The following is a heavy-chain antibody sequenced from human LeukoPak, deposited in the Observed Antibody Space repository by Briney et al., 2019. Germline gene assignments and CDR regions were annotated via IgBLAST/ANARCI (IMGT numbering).Heavy chain of an antibody. J-gene: IGHJ4*02. CDR2: IDWNSDSI. CDR1: GFSFEDFA. Sequence: GGSLRLSCAASGFSFEDFAMHWVRQVPGKGLEWVSGIDWNSDSIGYAASVEGRFTISRDNAKKSLYLQMNSLEPEDTALYFCAKVSSSWYLAGPDYWGQGTQVTVSS. CDR3: AKVSSSWYLAGPDY. V-gene: IGHV3-9*01. D-gene: IGHD6-13*01.